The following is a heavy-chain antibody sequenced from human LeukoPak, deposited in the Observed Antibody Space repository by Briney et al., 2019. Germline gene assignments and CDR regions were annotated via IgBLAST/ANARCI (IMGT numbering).Heavy chain of an antibody. Sequence: PGGALRLSCAASGFTYSQYGMHWVGQAPGKGVEGVAVICSDESEKNYVDAVRGGLTISRDNSRNTLYLQMNSLRAEDTAVYYCAKDAQRGFDYSNSLEYWGQGTLVTVSS. CDR3: AKDAQRGFDYSNSLEY. CDR1: GFTYSQYG. D-gene: IGHD4-11*01. J-gene: IGHJ4*02. CDR2: ICSDESEK. V-gene: IGHV3-33*06.